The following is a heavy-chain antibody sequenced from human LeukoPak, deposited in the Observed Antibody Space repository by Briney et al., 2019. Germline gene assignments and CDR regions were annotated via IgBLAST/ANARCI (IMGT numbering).Heavy chain of an antibody. CDR3: ARRGITMVRGPPTLPYYFDY. J-gene: IGHJ4*02. Sequence: ASVKVSCKASGGTFSSYAISWVRQAPGQGLEWMGWINPNSGGTNYAQKFQGRVTMTRDTSISTAYMELSRLRSDDTAVYYCARRGITMVRGPPTLPYYFDYWGQGTLVTVSS. CDR1: GGTFSSYA. D-gene: IGHD3-10*01. V-gene: IGHV1-2*02. CDR2: INPNSGGT.